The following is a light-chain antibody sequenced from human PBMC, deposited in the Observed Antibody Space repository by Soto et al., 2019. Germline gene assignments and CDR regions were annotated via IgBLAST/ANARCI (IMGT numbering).Light chain of an antibody. CDR3: MQALQTPWT. CDR1: QSFLHSNGYNY. V-gene: IGKV2-28*01. J-gene: IGKJ1*01. CDR2: LGS. Sequence: DIVMTQSPLSLPVTPGEPASISCRSSQSFLHSNGYNYLDWYLQKPGQSPQLLIYLGSSRASGVPDRFSGSGSGTDFTLKISRVEAEDVGVYYCMQALQTPWTFGQGTK.